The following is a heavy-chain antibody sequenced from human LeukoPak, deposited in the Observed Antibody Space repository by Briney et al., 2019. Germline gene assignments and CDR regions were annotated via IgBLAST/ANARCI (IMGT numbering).Heavy chain of an antibody. Sequence: SETLSLTCTVSGGSISSGDYYWSWIRQPPGKGLEWIGYIYYSGSTYYNPSLKSRVTISVDTSKNQFSLKLSSVTAADTAVYYCARDAGIAVAALDYWGQGTLVTVSS. CDR1: GGSISSGDYY. CDR3: ARDAGIAVAALDY. J-gene: IGHJ4*02. D-gene: IGHD6-19*01. V-gene: IGHV4-30-4*01. CDR2: IYYSGST.